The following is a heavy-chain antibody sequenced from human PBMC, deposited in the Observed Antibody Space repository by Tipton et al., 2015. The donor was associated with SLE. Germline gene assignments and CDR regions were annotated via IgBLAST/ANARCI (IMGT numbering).Heavy chain of an antibody. Sequence: TLSLTCTVSGGSISISNFYWGWIRQTPGKGLEWIGSIYYSGSPYYNASLKSRVTISIDRSKNQFSLNLKSVTAADTAVYYCATTGEQMSTIYDSFDIWGRGTKVTVSS. V-gene: IGHV4-39*07. CDR1: GGSISISNFY. J-gene: IGHJ3*02. D-gene: IGHD5-24*01. CDR3: ATTGEQMSTIYDSFDI. CDR2: IYYSGSP.